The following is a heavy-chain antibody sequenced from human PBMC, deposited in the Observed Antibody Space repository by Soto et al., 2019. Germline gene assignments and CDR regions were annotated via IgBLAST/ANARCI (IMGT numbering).Heavy chain of an antibody. J-gene: IGHJ3*02. D-gene: IGHD3-22*01. CDR2: VYYTGIT. Sequence: SETLSLTCTVSGGSISSFYWNWIRQSPGKGLEWIGYVYYTGITNYNPSLKSRVTISVDTSKNQFSLKLSSVTAADTAVYYCARHLLLYYYDSSGYYLRDAFDIWGQGTMVTVSS. CDR1: GGSISSFY. V-gene: IGHV4-59*08. CDR3: ARHLLLYYYDSSGYYLRDAFDI.